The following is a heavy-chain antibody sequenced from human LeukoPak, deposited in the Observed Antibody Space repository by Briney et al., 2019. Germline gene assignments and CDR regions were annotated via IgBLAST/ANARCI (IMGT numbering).Heavy chain of an antibody. V-gene: IGHV3-7*01. CDR2: IKQDGNEK. CDR3: ARASPYFDY. CDR1: GFTLRGYW. J-gene: IGHJ4*02. Sequence: GGSLRLSCAASGFTLRGYWMTWVRQAPGKGLEWVANIKQDGNEKYYVDSVKGRFTISRDNAKHSLSLQMNSLRAEDTALYYCARASPYFDYWGQGTLVTVSS.